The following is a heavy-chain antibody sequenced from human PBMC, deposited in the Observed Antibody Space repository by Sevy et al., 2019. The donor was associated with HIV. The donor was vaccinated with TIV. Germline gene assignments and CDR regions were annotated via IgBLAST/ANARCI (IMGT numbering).Heavy chain of an antibody. D-gene: IGHD6-25*01. CDR1: GFTFSSYW. CDR2: IKKDGSEK. V-gene: IGHV3-7*01. CDR3: ARALAAAASY. J-gene: IGHJ4*02. Sequence: GGSLRLSCAASGFTFSSYWMNWVRQAPGKGLEWVVNIKKDGSEKYYEDSVKGRLTISRYNAKNSIHLQMDSVRAEDTAVYYCARALAAAASYWGQGTLVTVSS.